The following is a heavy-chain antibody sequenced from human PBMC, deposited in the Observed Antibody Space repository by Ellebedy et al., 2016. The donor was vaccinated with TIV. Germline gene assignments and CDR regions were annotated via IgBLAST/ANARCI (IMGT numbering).Heavy chain of an antibody. CDR1: GYTFTSYY. CDR3: ARHEMPDAFDI. D-gene: IGHD2-2*01. CDR2: INPSGGST. Sequence: ASVKVSCKASGYTFTSYYMHWVRQAPGQGLEWMGIINPSGGSTTYAQKLQGRVTMTRDTSTSTVYMELSSLRSEDTAVYYCARHEMPDAFDIWGQGTMVTVSS. J-gene: IGHJ3*02. V-gene: IGHV1-46*04.